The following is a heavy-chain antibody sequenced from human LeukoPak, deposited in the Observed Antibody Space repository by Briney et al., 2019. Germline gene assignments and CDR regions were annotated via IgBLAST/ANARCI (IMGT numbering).Heavy chain of an antibody. CDR1: GYTFTSYY. CDR3: ARISGSYYGFDY. Sequence: ASVQVSCQASGYTFTSYYMHWVRQAPGQGLEWMGIINPSGGSTSYAQKFQGRVTMTRDTSTSTVYMELSSLRSEDTAVYYCARISGSYYGFDYWGQGTLVTVSS. CDR2: INPSGGST. D-gene: IGHD1-26*01. J-gene: IGHJ4*02. V-gene: IGHV1-46*01.